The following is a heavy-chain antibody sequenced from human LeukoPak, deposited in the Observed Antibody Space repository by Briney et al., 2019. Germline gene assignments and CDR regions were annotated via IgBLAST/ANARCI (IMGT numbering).Heavy chain of an antibody. CDR3: ARGSPYREQGGFDP. D-gene: IGHD1/OR15-1a*01. V-gene: IGHV1-8*03. CDR2: MNPNSGNT. J-gene: IGHJ5*02. CDR1: GYTFTNNA. Sequence: ASVKVSCKASGYTFTNNAVNWVRQAPGQGLEWMGWMNPNSGNTGYAQKFQGRVTITRNTSISTAYMELSSLRSEDTAVYYCARGSPYREQGGFDPWGQGTLVTVPS.